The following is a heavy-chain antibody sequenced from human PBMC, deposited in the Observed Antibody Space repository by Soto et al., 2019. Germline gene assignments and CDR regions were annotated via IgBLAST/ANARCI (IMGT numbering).Heavy chain of an antibody. CDR2: IRHDGSNI. CDR3: VRDWWGFDY. CDR1: GCTFSAYS. V-gene: IGHV3-64D*06. Sequence: PGGSLRLSCSVSGCTFSAYSTHWVRQAPGKGLEYVAVIRHDGSNIYYADSVKGRFIISRDNSNNRLYLQMSSLRLEDTAVYYCVRDWWGFDYWGQGAPVTVSS. D-gene: IGHD2-15*01. J-gene: IGHJ4*02.